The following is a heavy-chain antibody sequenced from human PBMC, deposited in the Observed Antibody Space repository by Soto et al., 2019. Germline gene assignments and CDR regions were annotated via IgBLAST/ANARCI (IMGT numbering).Heavy chain of an antibody. Sequence: SETLSLTCTVSGGSISNYSWSWIRQPPGKGLEWIGYIYYTGSANYNHSLKSRVTMSVDTSKNQFSLQLSSVTAADTAMYYCARSCSGGSCYGWFDPWGQGTLVTVSS. V-gene: IGHV4-59*01. CDR1: GGSISNYS. CDR2: IYYTGSA. J-gene: IGHJ5*02. D-gene: IGHD2-15*01. CDR3: ARSCSGGSCYGWFDP.